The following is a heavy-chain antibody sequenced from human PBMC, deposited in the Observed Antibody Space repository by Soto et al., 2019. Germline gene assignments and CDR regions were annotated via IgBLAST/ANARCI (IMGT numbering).Heavy chain of an antibody. Sequence: GESLKISCAASGFTFSSYAMSWVRQAPGKGLEWVSAISGSGGSTYYADSVKGRFTISRDNSKNTLYLQMNSLRAEDTAVYYCAKIWSNYDSLDAFDIWGQGTMVTVSS. CDR1: GFTFSSYA. D-gene: IGHD4-4*01. V-gene: IGHV3-23*01. CDR2: ISGSGGST. J-gene: IGHJ3*02. CDR3: AKIWSNYDSLDAFDI.